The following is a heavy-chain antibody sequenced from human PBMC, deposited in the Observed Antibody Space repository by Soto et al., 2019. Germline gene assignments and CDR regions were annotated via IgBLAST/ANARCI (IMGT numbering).Heavy chain of an antibody. CDR2: ISYDGSNK. CDR1: GFTFSSYG. J-gene: IGHJ6*02. V-gene: IGHV3-30*18. Sequence: QVQLVESGGGVVQPGRSLRLSCAASGFTFSSYGTNWVRQAPGKGLEWVAVISYDGSNKYYADSVKGRFTISRDSSKNMLYLQMNSLRAEDTAVYYCAKEDSSSWHYYYGMDVWGQGTTVTVSS. CDR3: AKEDSSSWHYYYGMDV. D-gene: IGHD6-13*01.